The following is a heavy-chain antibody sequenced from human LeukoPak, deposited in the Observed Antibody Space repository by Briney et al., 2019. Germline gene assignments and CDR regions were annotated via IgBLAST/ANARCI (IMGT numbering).Heavy chain of an antibody. D-gene: IGHD6-19*01. CDR1: GFTFSTYP. V-gene: IGHV3-30-3*01. CDR3: ARDRVEITVAGTVDY. J-gene: IGHJ4*02. CDR2: ISYDGSNE. Sequence: GRSLRLSCAASGFTFSTYPMHWVRQAPGKGLEWVAVISYDGSNEYYADSVKGRFTISRDNSKNTVYLQMNSLRAEDTAVYYCARDRVEITVAGTVDYWGQGTLVTVSS.